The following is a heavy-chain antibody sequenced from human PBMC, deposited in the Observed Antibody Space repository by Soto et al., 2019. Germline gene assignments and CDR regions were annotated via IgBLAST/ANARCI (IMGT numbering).Heavy chain of an antibody. V-gene: IGHV4-59*01. J-gene: IGHJ6*02. Sequence: SETLSLTCTVSGGSISSYYWSWIRQPPGKGLEWIGYIYYSGSTNYNPSLKSRVTISVDTSKNQFSLKLSFVTAADTAVYYCARATDYDYVWGATDGMDVWGQGTTVTVS. CDR3: ARATDYDYVWGATDGMDV. D-gene: IGHD3-16*01. CDR2: IYYSGST. CDR1: GGSISSYY.